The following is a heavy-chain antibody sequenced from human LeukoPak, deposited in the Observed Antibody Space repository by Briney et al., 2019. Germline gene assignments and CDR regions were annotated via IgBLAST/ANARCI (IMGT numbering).Heavy chain of an antibody. J-gene: IGHJ4*02. Sequence: GGPLRLSCAASGFTFSSYSMNWVRQAPGKGLEWVAVISYDGSNKYYADSVKGRFTISRDSSKNSLYLQMNSLRAEDTAVYYCAKARVGEAGASDYWGQGTLVTVSS. CDR3: AKARVGEAGASDY. D-gene: IGHD6-13*01. CDR1: GFTFSSYS. CDR2: ISYDGSNK. V-gene: IGHV3-30*18.